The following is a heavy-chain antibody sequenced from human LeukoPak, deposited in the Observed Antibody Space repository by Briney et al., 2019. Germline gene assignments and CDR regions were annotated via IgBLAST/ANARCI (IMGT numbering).Heavy chain of an antibody. CDR3: ARLSSSPGIYYFDY. CDR2: INPNSGGT. D-gene: IGHD6-6*01. CDR1: GYTFTGYY. J-gene: IGHJ4*02. V-gene: IGHV1-2*02. Sequence: ASVKVSCKASGYTFTGYYMHWVRQAPGQGLEWMGWINPNSGGTNYAQKFQGRVTMTRDTSISTAYMELSRLRSDDTAVYYCARLSSSPGIYYFDYWGQGTLVTVSS.